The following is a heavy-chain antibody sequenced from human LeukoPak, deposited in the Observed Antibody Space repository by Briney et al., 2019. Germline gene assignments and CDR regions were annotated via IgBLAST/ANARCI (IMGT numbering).Heavy chain of an antibody. J-gene: IGHJ6*02. CDR1: GFTFSSYA. V-gene: IGHV3-64D*09. Sequence: TGGSLRLSCSASGFTFSSYAMHWVRQAPGKGLEYVSAISSNGGSTYYADSVKGRFTISRDNSKNTLYLQMSSLRAEDTAVYYCAKAGASSSWEVYYYYYGMDVWGQGTTVTVSS. D-gene: IGHD6-13*01. CDR2: ISSNGGST. CDR3: AKAGASSSWEVYYYYYGMDV.